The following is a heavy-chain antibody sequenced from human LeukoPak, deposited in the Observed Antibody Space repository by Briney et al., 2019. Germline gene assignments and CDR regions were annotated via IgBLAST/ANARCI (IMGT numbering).Heavy chain of an antibody. J-gene: IGHJ5*02. CDR3: ARDSTGYGYEEWS. CDR2: ISSSSSYI. D-gene: IGHD5-18*01. CDR1: GFTFSSYS. V-gene: IGHV3-21*01. Sequence: GGSLRLSCAASGFTFSSYSMNWVRQAPGKGLEWVSSISSSSSYIYYADSVKGRFTISRDNAKNSLYLQMNSLRADDTAVYYCARDSTGYGYEEWSWGQGTLVTVSS.